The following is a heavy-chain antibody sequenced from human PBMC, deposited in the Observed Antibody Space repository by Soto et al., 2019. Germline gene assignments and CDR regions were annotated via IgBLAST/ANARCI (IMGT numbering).Heavy chain of an antibody. J-gene: IGHJ2*01. D-gene: IGHD5-18*01. Sequence: QVQLVESGGGVVQPGRSLRLSCAASGFTFSSNGMHWVRQAPGKGLEWVAVIWDDGSNKYYADSVKGRFTITRDNSKNTLYLQMNSLRAEDTAVYYCARVPRRYTQKEDWYCDLWGRGTLVTVSS. CDR2: IWDDGSNK. CDR1: GFTFSSNG. CDR3: ARVPRRYTQKEDWYCDL. V-gene: IGHV3-33*01.